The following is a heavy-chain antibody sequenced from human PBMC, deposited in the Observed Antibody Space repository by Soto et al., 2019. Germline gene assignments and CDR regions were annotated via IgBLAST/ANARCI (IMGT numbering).Heavy chain of an antibody. J-gene: IGHJ6*02. CDR2: IDWDDDK. V-gene: IGHV2-70*01. Sequence: SGPTLVNPTQALTLTCTFSGFSLSTSGMCVSWIRQPPGKALEWLALIDWDDDKYYSTSLKTRLTISKDTSKNQVVLTMTNMDPVDTATYYCARTRIDDSSGHYYYYGMDVWGQGTTVTVSS. CDR3: ARTRIDDSSGHYYYYGMDV. D-gene: IGHD3-22*01. CDR1: GFSLSTSGMC.